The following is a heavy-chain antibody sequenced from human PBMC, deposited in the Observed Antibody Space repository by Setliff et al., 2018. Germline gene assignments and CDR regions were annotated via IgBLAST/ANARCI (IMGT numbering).Heavy chain of an antibody. CDR3: ARRGKGFNNPFDH. D-gene: IGHD3-9*01. CDR1: GGSISSSSYY. CDR2: IYYSGST. V-gene: IGHV4-39*01. Sequence: PSETLSLTCTVSGGSISSSSYYWGWIRQPPGKGLEWIGSIYYSGSTYYNPSLKSRVTISVETSKNQFSLKLNSVTAADTAVYYCARRGKGFNNPFDHWGQGTLVTVSS. J-gene: IGHJ4*02.